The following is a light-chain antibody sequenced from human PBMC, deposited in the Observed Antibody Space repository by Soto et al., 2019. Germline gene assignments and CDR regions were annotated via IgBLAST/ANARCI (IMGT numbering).Light chain of an antibody. V-gene: IGKV3-20*01. CDR2: GAS. J-gene: IGKJ1*01. CDR3: QKYGNFWT. Sequence: EIVMTQSPATLSVSPGERATLSFRASQSVSNKLAWYQHKPGQAPRLVIYGASSRATGIPDRFSGSGSGTDFTLTISRLGPEDFAVYYCQKYGNFWTFGQGTKVDIK. CDR1: QSVSNK.